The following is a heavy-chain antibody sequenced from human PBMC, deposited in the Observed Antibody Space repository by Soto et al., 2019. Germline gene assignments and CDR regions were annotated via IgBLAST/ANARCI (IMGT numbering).Heavy chain of an antibody. CDR1: GFTFSSYS. V-gene: IGHV3-21*01. CDR2: ISSSSSYI. J-gene: IGHJ5*02. D-gene: IGHD3-10*02. CDR3: ASYVPNWFDP. Sequence: GGSLRLSCAASGFTFSSYSMNWVRQAPGKGLEWVSSISSSSSYIYYADSVKGRFTISRDNDKNSLYLQMNSLRAEDTAVYYCASYVPNWFDPWGQGTLVNVSS.